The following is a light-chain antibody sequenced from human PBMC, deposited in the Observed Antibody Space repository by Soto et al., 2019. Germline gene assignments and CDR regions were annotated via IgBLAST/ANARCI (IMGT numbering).Light chain of an antibody. V-gene: IGKV1-5*01. CDR1: QSISTW. CDR2: DAA. CDR3: QQYNSYWT. J-gene: IGKJ1*01. Sequence: DIQMTPSPSTLSASVGDRVTITCRASQSISTWLAWYQQKPGKAPKLLIYDAASLESGVPSRFSGRGSGTEFTLTISSLQPEDFATYYCQQYNSYWTFGQGTKVDI.